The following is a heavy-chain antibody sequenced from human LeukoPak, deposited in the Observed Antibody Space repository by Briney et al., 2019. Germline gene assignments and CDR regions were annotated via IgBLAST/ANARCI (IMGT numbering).Heavy chain of an antibody. Sequence: SETLSLTCIVSGGSISRSGYYWAWIRQPPGKGLEWIGNIYYSGSTYYSPSLKSRLTISVDTSKNQFSLKLSSVTAADTAVYYCARDRDGYNYYYYYMDVWGKGTTVTVSS. CDR2: IYYSGST. CDR3: ARDRDGYNYYYYYMDV. D-gene: IGHD5-24*01. V-gene: IGHV4-39*02. J-gene: IGHJ6*03. CDR1: GGSISRSGYY.